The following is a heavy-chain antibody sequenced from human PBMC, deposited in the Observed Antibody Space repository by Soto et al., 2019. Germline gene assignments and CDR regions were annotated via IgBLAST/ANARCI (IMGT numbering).Heavy chain of an antibody. D-gene: IGHD4-17*01. CDR3: ARGLSVTVFDN. CDR1: GGSISTGGYY. Sequence: QVQLQESGPGLVKPSQTLSLTCTVSGGSISTGGYYWTWIRQHPGKGLEWIGYIYYSGSTYYNPSLQSRVTISGDTSKNQCSLKLSSVTAADTAVYYCARGLSVTVFDNWGQGTLVTVSS. CDR2: IYYSGST. V-gene: IGHV4-31*03. J-gene: IGHJ4*02.